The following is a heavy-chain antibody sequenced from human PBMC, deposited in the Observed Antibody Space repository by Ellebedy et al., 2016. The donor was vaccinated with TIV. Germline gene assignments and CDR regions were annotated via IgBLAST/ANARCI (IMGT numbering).Heavy chain of an antibody. D-gene: IGHD3-10*01. Sequence: GESLKISCAASGFTFSSYAMSWVRQAPGKGLEWVSGIRDSGGSTYYADSVKGRFTISRDNSKNTLYLQRNSLRAEDTAVYYCAKERGTVGVPLFDYWGQGTLVTVSS. V-gene: IGHV3-23*01. CDR1: GFTFSSYA. CDR2: IRDSGGST. CDR3: AKERGTVGVPLFDY. J-gene: IGHJ4*02.